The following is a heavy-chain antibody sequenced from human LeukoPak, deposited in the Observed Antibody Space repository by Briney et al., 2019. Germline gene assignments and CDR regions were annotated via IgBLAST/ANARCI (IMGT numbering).Heavy chain of an antibody. Sequence: SETLSLTCTVSGGSISSYYWSWIRQPPGEGLEWIGYIYYSGSTNYNPSLKSRVTISVDTSKNQFSLKLSSVTAADTAVYYCARVGYCSSTSCYAPYYYYGMDVWGQGTTVTVSS. J-gene: IGHJ6*02. CDR1: GGSISSYY. V-gene: IGHV4-59*01. CDR2: IYYSGST. D-gene: IGHD2-2*01. CDR3: ARVGYCSSTSCYAPYYYYGMDV.